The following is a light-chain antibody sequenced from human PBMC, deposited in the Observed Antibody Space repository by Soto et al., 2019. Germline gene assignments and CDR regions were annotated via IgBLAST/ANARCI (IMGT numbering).Light chain of an antibody. Sequence: EIVLTQSPGSLSLSPGARATLSCRASQSVSSTFFAWYQQRPGQAPRLLMYGASSRATGIPERFSGSGSGTDFTLTISRLEPEDVAVYYCQQFDSSVTFGQGTKVEIK. V-gene: IGKV3-20*01. CDR1: QSVSSTF. CDR2: GAS. J-gene: IGKJ1*01. CDR3: QQFDSSVT.